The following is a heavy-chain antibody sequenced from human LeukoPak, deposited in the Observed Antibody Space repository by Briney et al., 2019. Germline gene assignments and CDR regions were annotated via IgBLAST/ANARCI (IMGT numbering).Heavy chain of an antibody. CDR2: IKSKTDGGTT. D-gene: IGHD1-26*01. CDR1: GFTLSYFA. Sequence: GGSLRLSCVGSGFTLSYFAMIWVRQAPGKGLEWVGRIKSKTDGGTTDYAAPVKGRFTISRDDSKNTLYLQMNSLKTEDTAVYYCTTVLPYSGSYYEYYYYYMDVWGKGTTVTVSS. V-gene: IGHV3-15*01. CDR3: TTVLPYSGSYYEYYYYYMDV. J-gene: IGHJ6*03.